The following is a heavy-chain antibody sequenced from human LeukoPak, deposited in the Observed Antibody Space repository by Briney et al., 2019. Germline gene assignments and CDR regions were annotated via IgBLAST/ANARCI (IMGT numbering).Heavy chain of an antibody. Sequence: GGSLRLSCAASGFHFSDYYMSWIRQAPGKGLEWVSCISSRAYGIYYADSVKGRFTISRDDAKNTLYLQMNSLRAEDTAVYYCARDDCNTGYCYSTGFGMDVWGQGTTVTVSS. CDR2: ISSRAYGI. V-gene: IGHV3-11*04. CDR1: GFHFSDYY. CDR3: ARDDCNTGYCYSTGFGMDV. J-gene: IGHJ6*02. D-gene: IGHD2-21*02.